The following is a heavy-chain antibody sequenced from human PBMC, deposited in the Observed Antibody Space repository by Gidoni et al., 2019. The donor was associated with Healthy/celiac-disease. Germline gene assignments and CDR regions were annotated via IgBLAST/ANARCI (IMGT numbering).Heavy chain of an antibody. J-gene: IGHJ6*02. CDR1: GSTFPSYD. D-gene: IGHD3-16*01. Sequence: QVQLVQSGAEVKKPGASVTFSCKASGSTFPSYDINWVRQATGQGLEWMGSLNPNSGNTGYAQKFQGRVTMTRNTSRSTAYMELSSLRSEDTAVYYCARWGQPHNDYYGMDVWGQGTTVTVSS. V-gene: IGHV1-8*01. CDR2: LNPNSGNT. CDR3: ARWGQPHNDYYGMDV.